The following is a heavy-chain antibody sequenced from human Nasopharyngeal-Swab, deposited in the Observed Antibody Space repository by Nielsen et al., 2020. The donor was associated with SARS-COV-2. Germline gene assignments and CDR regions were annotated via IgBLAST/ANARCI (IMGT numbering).Heavy chain of an antibody. CDR1: GFTFNTYD. V-gene: IGHV3-23*01. Sequence: GESLKISCAASGFTFNTYDMSWVRQAPGKGLEWVSGISGSGESTHYADSVKGRFTISRDNSKNTLYLQMNSLGAEDTAVYYCVKGPPAVIHYFDYWGQGTLVTVSS. D-gene: IGHD2-21*01. CDR3: VKGPPAVIHYFDY. CDR2: ISGSGEST. J-gene: IGHJ4*02.